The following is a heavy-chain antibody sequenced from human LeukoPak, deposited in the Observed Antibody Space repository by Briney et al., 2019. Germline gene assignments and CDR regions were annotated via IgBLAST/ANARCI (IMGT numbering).Heavy chain of an antibody. Sequence: GGSLRLSCAASGFTFSSYSMNWVRQAPGKGLEWVSSISRSSTYIYYADSVKGRFTISRDNAKNSLYLQMNSLRAEDTAVYYCARAPAVSSSWYYYYMDVWGKGTTVTISS. CDR2: ISRSSTYI. CDR3: ARAPAVSSSWYYYYMDV. D-gene: IGHD6-13*01. V-gene: IGHV3-21*01. CDR1: GFTFSSYS. J-gene: IGHJ6*03.